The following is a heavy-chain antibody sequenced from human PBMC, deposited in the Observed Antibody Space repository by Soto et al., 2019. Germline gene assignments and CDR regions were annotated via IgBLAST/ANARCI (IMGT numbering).Heavy chain of an antibody. J-gene: IGHJ5*02. CDR1: GYTFSGYY. CDR3: ARQVVTGSYSFDP. D-gene: IGHD2-21*02. V-gene: IGHV1-2*04. CDR2: INPKRGGT. Sequence: QVKLVQSGAEVKKPGASVKVSCKASGYTFSGYYIHWVRQAPGQGLEWMGWINPKRGGTNYAQKFQGWVTMTRDTSTSTAYMELSRLRSDDTAVYYCARQVVTGSYSFDPWGQGTLVTVSS.